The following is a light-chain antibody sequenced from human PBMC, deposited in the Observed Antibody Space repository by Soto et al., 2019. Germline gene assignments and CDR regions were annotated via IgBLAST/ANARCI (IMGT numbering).Light chain of an antibody. CDR2: AAS. Sequence: DIHMTMHTCSVSVYVGDRLTITCRASQDISEYLAWFQHKPGKAPKLLIYAASSLQSGVPSRFSGSGSGTDFTLTISSLQPEDFATYYCQQADSFPLTVGQGTRL. V-gene: IGKV1-12*01. J-gene: IGKJ5*01. CDR3: QQADSFPLT. CDR1: QDISEY.